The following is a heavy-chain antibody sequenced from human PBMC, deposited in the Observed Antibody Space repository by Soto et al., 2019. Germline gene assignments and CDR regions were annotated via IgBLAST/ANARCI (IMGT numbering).Heavy chain of an antibody. Sequence: SVKVSCKASGGTFSSYAISWVRQAPGQGLEWMGGIIPIFGTANYAQKFQGRVTITADESTSTAYMELSSLRSEDTAVYYCASIGDSTGTTFEDYYYGMDVWGQGTTVTVSS. J-gene: IGHJ6*02. V-gene: IGHV1-69*13. CDR2: IIPIFGTA. D-gene: IGHD1-7*01. CDR1: GGTFSSYA. CDR3: ASIGDSTGTTFEDYYYGMDV.